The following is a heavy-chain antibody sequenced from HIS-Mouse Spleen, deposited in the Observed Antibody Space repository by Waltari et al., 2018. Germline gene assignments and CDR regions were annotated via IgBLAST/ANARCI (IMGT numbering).Heavy chain of an antibody. CDR3: AREIPYSSSWYDWYFDL. D-gene: IGHD6-13*01. CDR2: IYYSGST. V-gene: IGHV4-39*07. CDR1: GGSISSSSYY. J-gene: IGHJ2*01. Sequence: QLQLQESGPGLVKPSETLSLTCTVSGGSISSSSYYWGGIRQPPGKGLEWIGSIYYSGSTYYTPSLKSRVTISVDTSKNQFSLKLSSVTAADTAVYYCAREIPYSSSWYDWYFDLWGRGTLVTVSS.